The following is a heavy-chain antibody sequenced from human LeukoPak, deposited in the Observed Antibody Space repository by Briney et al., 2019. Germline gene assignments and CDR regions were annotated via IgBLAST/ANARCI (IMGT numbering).Heavy chain of an antibody. J-gene: IGHJ4*02. Sequence: SETRSLTCTVSGASVSSYYWSWIRQPPGKGPEWIGYFSYSGGTNYNPSLKSRVTISVDTSKNQFSLNLSSVTAADTAVYYCARGPLDSGYTYFDYWGQGTLVSVAS. CDR2: FSYSGGT. CDR1: GASVSSYY. D-gene: IGHD5-12*01. CDR3: ARGPLDSGYTYFDY. V-gene: IGHV4-59*02.